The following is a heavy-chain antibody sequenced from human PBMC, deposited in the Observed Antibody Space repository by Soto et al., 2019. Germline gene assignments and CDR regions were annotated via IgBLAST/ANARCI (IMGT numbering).Heavy chain of an antibody. CDR2: INHSGST. Sequence: PSETLSLTCAVYGGSFSGCYWSWIRQPPGKGLEWIGEINHSGSTNYNPSLKSRVTISVDTSKNQFSLKLSSVTAADTAVYYCARADYDFWSGYYPTYFDYWGQGTLVTVSS. V-gene: IGHV4-34*01. D-gene: IGHD3-3*01. CDR3: ARADYDFWSGYYPTYFDY. J-gene: IGHJ4*02. CDR1: GGSFSGCY.